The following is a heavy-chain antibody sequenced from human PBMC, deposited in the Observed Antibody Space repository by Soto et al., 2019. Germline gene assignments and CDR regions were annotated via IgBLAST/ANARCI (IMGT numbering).Heavy chain of an antibody. CDR2: ISSSSSYI. Sequence: ESGGGLVKPGGSLRLSCAASGFTFSSYSMNWVRQAPGKGLEWVSSISSSSSYIYYADSVKGRFTISRDNAKNSLYLQMNSLRAEDTAVYYCARDCGYDSSGYSYPFDYWGQGTLVTVSS. V-gene: IGHV3-21*01. J-gene: IGHJ4*02. CDR1: GFTFSSYS. D-gene: IGHD3-22*01. CDR3: ARDCGYDSSGYSYPFDY.